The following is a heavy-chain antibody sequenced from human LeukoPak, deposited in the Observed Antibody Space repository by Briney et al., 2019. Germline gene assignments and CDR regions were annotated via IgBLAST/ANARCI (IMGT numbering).Heavy chain of an antibody. J-gene: IGHJ4*02. CDR2: ISYDGSNK. D-gene: IGHD5-24*01. Sequence: PGRSLRLSCAASGFTFSSYAMHWVRQAPGKGLEWVAVISYDGSNKYYADSVKGRFTISRDNSKNTLYLQMNSLRAEDTAVYCCATGRDGYNLDYWGQGTLVTVSS. CDR1: GFTFSSYA. CDR3: ATGRDGYNLDY. V-gene: IGHV3-30-3*01.